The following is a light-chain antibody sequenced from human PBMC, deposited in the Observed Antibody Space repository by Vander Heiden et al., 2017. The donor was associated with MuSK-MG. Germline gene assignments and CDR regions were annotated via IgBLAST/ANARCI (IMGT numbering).Light chain of an antibody. CDR1: TSNIGSST. V-gene: IGLV1-44*01. CDR3: AAWDDSLNGRV. CDR2: SNN. Sequence: QSVLTQPPSASGTPGQSVTISCSGSTSNIGSSTLNWYQQLPGTAPKLLIYSNNQRHSGVPDRFSGSKSGTSASLTISGLQSEDEGDYYCAAWDDSLNGRVFGGGTKLTVL. J-gene: IGLJ2*01.